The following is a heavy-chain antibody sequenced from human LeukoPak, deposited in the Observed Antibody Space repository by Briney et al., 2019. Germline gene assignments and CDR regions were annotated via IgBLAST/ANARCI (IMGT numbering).Heavy chain of an antibody. V-gene: IGHV1-18*01. J-gene: IGHJ4*02. Sequence: ASVKVSCKASGYTFTSYGISWVRPAPGQGLEWMGWISAYNGNTNYAQKLQGRVTMTTDTSTSTAYMELRSLRSDDTAVYYCARAYYESSAYRHAVYFDYWGQGTLVTVSS. CDR2: ISAYNGNT. CDR3: ARAYYESSAYRHAVYFDY. D-gene: IGHD3-22*01. CDR1: GYTFTSYG.